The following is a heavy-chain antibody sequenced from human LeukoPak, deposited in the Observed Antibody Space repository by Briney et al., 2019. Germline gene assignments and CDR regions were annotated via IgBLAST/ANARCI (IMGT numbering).Heavy chain of an antibody. Sequence: ASVKVSCKASGYTFTGYYMHWVRQAPGQGLEWMGRINPNSGGTNYAQKFQGRVTMTRDTSISTAYMVLSRLRSDDTAVYYCARVNSLDSSGYYTYWGQGTLVTVSS. D-gene: IGHD3-22*01. CDR3: ARVNSLDSSGYYTY. V-gene: IGHV1-2*06. J-gene: IGHJ4*02. CDR1: GYTFTGYY. CDR2: INPNSGGT.